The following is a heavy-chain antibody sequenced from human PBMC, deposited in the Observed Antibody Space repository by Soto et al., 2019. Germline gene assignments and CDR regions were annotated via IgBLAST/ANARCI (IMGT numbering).Heavy chain of an antibody. CDR2: ISGSGGST. Sequence: PGGSLRLSCAASGFTFSAYVMTWVRQAPGKGLEWVSAISGSGGSTYYADSVKGRFTISRDNSKNTLYLQMNSLRAEETAVYYCAKDLGYSYYFDYWGQGTLVTVSS. V-gene: IGHV3-23*01. CDR1: GFTFSAYV. CDR3: AKDLGYSYYFDY. J-gene: IGHJ4*02. D-gene: IGHD5-18*01.